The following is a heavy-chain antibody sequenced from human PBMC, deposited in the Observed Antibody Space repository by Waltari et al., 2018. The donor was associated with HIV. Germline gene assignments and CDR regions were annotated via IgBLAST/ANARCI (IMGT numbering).Heavy chain of an antibody. CDR3: ARGSLLRNWLDP. J-gene: IGHJ5*02. CDR2: ISGLSEERR. V-gene: IGHV1-18*01. D-gene: IGHD3-22*01. CDR1: GYTFSDYG. Sequence: QLVQSGAAVKKPGASVKVSCKASGYTFSDYGISWVRQAPGQGLEWMGWISGLSEERRNYAQKFQGRVTLSTDTSTTTAYMELRSLRSDDTAIYYCARGSLLRNWLDPWGQGTLVTVSS.